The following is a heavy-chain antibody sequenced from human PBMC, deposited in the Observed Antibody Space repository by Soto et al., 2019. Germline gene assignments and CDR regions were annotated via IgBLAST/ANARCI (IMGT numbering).Heavy chain of an antibody. V-gene: IGHV1-46*01. D-gene: IGHD1-26*01. CDR2: INPSGGST. J-gene: IGHJ4*02. CDR1: GYTFTSYY. Sequence: GASVKVSCKASGYTFTSYYMHWVRQAPGQGLEWMGIINPSGGSTSYAQKFQGRVTMTRDTSTSTVYMELSSLRSEDTAVYYCARDHKRGGSYYYFDYWGQGTLVTVSS. CDR3: ARDHKRGGSYYYFDY.